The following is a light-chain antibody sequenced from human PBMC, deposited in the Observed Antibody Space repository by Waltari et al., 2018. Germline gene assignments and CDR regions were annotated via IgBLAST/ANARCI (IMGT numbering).Light chain of an antibody. CDR3: QSYDNSLRGSVL. CDR2: ENT. V-gene: IGLV1-40*01. J-gene: IGLJ3*02. CDR1: DSNIASFG. Sequence: QSVLTQAPSVSGAPGQTVTISCTGGDSNIASFGVNWYQHLTGRVPKLLIYENTNRPSGVPDRFSGSKSGTSASLAIEGLQPEDEGDYYCQSYDNSLRGSVLFGGGTKVTV.